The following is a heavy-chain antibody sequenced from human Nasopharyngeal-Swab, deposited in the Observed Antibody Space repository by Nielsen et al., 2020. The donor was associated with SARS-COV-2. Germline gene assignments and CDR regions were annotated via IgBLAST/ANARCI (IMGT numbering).Heavy chain of an antibody. CDR3: ARRTTFDY. D-gene: IGHD1-1*01. J-gene: IGHJ4*02. CDR1: SFSSYW. CDR2: IDYSGTT. Sequence: SFSSYWMSWIRQPPGKGLEWLGSIDYSGTTYYNPSLKSRVSLSVDTSENQFSLKLSSVTAADTAVYYCARRTTFDYWGQGTLVTVSS. V-gene: IGHV4-39*07.